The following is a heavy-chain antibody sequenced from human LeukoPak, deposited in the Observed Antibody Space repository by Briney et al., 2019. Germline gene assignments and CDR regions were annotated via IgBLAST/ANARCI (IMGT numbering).Heavy chain of an antibody. Sequence: PGGSLRLSCAASGFTFSSYGMSWVRQAPGKGLEWVSAISGSGGSTYYADSVKGRFTISRDNSKNTLYPQMNSLRAEDTAVYYCAKLLHYYDSSQPYWGQGTLVTVSS. J-gene: IGHJ4*02. CDR3: AKLLHYYDSSQPY. V-gene: IGHV3-23*01. D-gene: IGHD3-22*01. CDR1: GFTFSSYG. CDR2: ISGSGGST.